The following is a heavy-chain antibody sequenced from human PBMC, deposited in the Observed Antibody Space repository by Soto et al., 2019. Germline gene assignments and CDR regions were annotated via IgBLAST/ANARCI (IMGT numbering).Heavy chain of an antibody. Sequence: SETLSLTCTVSGGSISSSSYYWGWIRQPPGKGLEWIGSIYYSGSTYYNPSLKSRVTISVDTSKNQFSLKLSSVTAADTAVYYCASLWGAAGAFYSYSYGMDVWGQGTTVTVSS. J-gene: IGHJ6*02. CDR1: GGSISSSSYY. CDR3: ASLWGAAGAFYSYSYGMDV. D-gene: IGHD3-16*01. CDR2: IYYSGST. V-gene: IGHV4-39*01.